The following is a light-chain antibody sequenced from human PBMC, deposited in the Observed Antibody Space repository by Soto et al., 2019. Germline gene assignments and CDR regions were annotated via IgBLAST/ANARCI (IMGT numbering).Light chain of an antibody. CDR3: CSYAGSSTPYV. V-gene: IGLV2-23*02. Sequence: QSVLTQPASVSGSPGQSITISCTGTSSDVGSYNLVSWYQQHLGKAPKLMIYEVSKRPSGVSNRFSGSKSGNTASLTISGLQAEDEADYYCCSYAGSSTPYVFGTGTKVT. J-gene: IGLJ1*01. CDR2: EVS. CDR1: SSDVGSYNL.